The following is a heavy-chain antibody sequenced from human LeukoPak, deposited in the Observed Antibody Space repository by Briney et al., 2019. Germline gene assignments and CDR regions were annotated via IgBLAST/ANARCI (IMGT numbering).Heavy chain of an antibody. J-gene: IGHJ6*04. D-gene: IGHD3-10*01. CDR2: FDPEDGET. Sequence: ASVKVSCKVSGDTLTKLSMHWVRQAPGKGLEWMGGFDPEDGETIYAQKFQGRVTMTEDTSTDTAYMELSSLRSEDTAVYYCARDSEFTMVRGVVGDVWGKGTTVTISS. CDR3: ARDSEFTMVRGVVGDV. CDR1: GDTLTKLS. V-gene: IGHV1-24*01.